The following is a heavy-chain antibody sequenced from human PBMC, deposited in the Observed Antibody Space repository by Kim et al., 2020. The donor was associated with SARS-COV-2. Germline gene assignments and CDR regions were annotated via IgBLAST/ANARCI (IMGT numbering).Heavy chain of an antibody. V-gene: IGHV3-73*01. CDR2: IRIKAKNYAT. D-gene: IGHD5-12*01. CDR1: GFTFSYST. Sequence: GGSLRHSCAASGFTFSYSTMHWVRQASGKGPEWVGHIRIKAKNYATDYAASVRGRFTVSRDDSNNMAYLQMNSLKTEDTAVYYCTSWANDAFDTWGQGT. CDR3: TSWANDAFDT. J-gene: IGHJ3*02.